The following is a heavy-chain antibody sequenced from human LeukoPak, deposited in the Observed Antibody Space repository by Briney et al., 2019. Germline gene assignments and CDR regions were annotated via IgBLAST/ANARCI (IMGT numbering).Heavy chain of an antibody. CDR3: ARGGSSWPYYFDY. CDR2: IYYSGST. V-gene: IGHV4-59*01. CDR1: GGSISSYY. J-gene: IGHJ4*02. Sequence: PSGTLSLTCTVSGGSISSYYWSWIRQPPGKGLEWIGYIYYSGSTNYNPSLKSRVTISVDTSKNQFSLKLSSVTAADTAVYYCARGGSSWPYYFDYWGQGTLVTVSS. D-gene: IGHD6-13*01.